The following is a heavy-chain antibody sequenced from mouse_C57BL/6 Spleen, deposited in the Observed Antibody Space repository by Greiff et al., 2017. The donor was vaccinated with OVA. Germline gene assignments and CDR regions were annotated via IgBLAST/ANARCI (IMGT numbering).Heavy chain of an antibody. D-gene: IGHD1-2*01. Sequence: EVQLQQSGPELVKPGASVKISCKASGYTFTDYYMNWVKQSHGKSLEWIRDINPNNGGTSYNQKFKGKATLTVDKSSSTAYMELRSLTSEDSAVYYCARYRYDVDYFDYWGQGTTLTVSS. CDR2: INPNNGGT. CDR3: ARYRYDVDYFDY. J-gene: IGHJ2*01. CDR1: GYTFTDYY. V-gene: IGHV1-26*01.